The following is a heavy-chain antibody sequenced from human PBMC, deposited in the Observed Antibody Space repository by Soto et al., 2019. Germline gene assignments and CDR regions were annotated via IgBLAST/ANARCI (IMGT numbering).Heavy chain of an antibody. V-gene: IGHV1-3*01. CDR2: INAGYGNT. J-gene: IGHJ4*02. CDR3: ARDAGDGNFDF. D-gene: IGHD7-27*01. Sequence: ASVKVSCKASGYTFSGYAMHWVRQAPGQRLEWMGWINAGYGNTKSSQKFQDRVTISRDTSASTAYMELTSLGSEDTAVYYCARDAGDGNFDFWGRGTLVTSPQ. CDR1: GYTFSGYA.